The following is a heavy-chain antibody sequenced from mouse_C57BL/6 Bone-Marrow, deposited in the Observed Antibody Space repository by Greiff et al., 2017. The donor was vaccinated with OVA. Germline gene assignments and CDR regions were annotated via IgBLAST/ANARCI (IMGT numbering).Heavy chain of an antibody. CDR2: INPNNGGT. J-gene: IGHJ4*01. V-gene: IGHV1-26*01. CDR3: ARDGSSFYYAMDY. Sequence: EVKLQQSGPELVKPGASVKLSCKASGYTFTDYYMNWVKQSHGKSLEWIGDINPNNGGTSYNQKFKGKATLTVDKSSSTAYMELRSLTSEDSAIYYCARDGSSFYYAMDYWGQGTSVTVSS. D-gene: IGHD1-1*01. CDR1: GYTFTDYY.